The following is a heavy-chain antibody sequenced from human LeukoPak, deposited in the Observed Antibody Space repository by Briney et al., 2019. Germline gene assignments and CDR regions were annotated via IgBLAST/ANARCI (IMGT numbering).Heavy chain of an antibody. CDR3: ARSIGLTGGGVDV. CDR1: GLTFSNYA. D-gene: IGHD3-9*01. J-gene: IGHJ6*02. CDR2: IIVSGSRT. Sequence: GGSLRLSCAASGLTFSNYAMTWVRQAPGKGPEWVSSIIVSGSRTYYADSVKGRFTISRDNAKKTLYLQMNSLRAEDTAVYYCARSIGLTGGGVDVWGQGTTVTVSS. V-gene: IGHV3-23*01.